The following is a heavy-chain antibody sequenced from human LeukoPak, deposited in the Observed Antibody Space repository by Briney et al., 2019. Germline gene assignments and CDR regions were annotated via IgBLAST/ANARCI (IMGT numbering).Heavy chain of an antibody. CDR1: GYTFTDYY. V-gene: IGHV1-2*02. Sequence: ASVKVYCTASGYTFTDYYMHCVRQAPGQGFEWMGWINPNDGDTNYAQKFQGRVTMTRDTSISTAHMEVSRLRSDDTAVYYCARANFLYCSSSTCLFDYWGQGTLVTVSS. J-gene: IGHJ4*02. D-gene: IGHD2-2*01. CDR2: INPNDGDT. CDR3: ARANFLYCSSSTCLFDY.